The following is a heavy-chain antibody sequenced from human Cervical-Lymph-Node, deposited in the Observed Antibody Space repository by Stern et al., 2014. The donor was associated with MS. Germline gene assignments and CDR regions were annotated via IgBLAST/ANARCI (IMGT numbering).Heavy chain of an antibody. Sequence: EEQLVESGGGLVKPGGSLRLSCAASGFTFSNYDLHWVRQATRTGLEWVSSIRSGSTYIYYADSVKGRFTISRDSAKNSLYLQMNSLRVEDTAVYYCAREAEVVSSWYAGIDPWGQGTLVTVSS. V-gene: IGHV3-21*02. CDR2: IRSGSTYI. D-gene: IGHD6-13*01. CDR1: GFTFSNYD. CDR3: AREAEVVSSWYAGIDP. J-gene: IGHJ5*02.